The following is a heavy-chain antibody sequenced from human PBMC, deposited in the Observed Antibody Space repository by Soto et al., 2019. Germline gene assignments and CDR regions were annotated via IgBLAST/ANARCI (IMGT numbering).Heavy chain of an antibody. CDR1: GGSISSYH. J-gene: IGHJ4*02. CDR2: IYYSGST. CDR3: ARRYGDCFDY. Sequence: PSETLSLTCTVSGGSISSYHWSWIRQPPGKGLEWIGYIYYSGSTNYNPSLKSRVTISVDTPKNQFSLKLSSVTAADTAVYYCARRYGDCFDYWGQGTLVTVSS. V-gene: IGHV4-59*08. D-gene: IGHD4-17*01.